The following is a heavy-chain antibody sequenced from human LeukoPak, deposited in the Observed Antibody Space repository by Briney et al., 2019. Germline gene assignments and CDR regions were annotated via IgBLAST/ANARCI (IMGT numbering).Heavy chain of an antibody. J-gene: IGHJ4*02. D-gene: IGHD1-1*01. CDR3: AKEIGEGNDVYFDY. CDR1: GFTFSSYG. V-gene: IGHV3-23*01. Sequence: GGSLRLSCAASGFTFSSYGMSWVRQAPGKGLEGVSAISGSGGSTYYADSVKGRFTISRDNSKNTLYLQMNSLRAEDTAVYYCAKEIGEGNDVYFDYWGQGTLVTVSS. CDR2: ISGSGGST.